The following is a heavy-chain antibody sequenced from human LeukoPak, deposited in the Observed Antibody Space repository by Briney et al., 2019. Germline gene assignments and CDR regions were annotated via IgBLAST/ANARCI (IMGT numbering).Heavy chain of an antibody. V-gene: IGHV3-53*01. CDR3: ARGVEPLAANTLAY. J-gene: IGHJ4*02. CDR2: LYSDGNT. CDR1: GFTFISND. D-gene: IGHD1-14*01. Sequence: GGSLRLSCAASGFTFISNDMTWVRQAPGKGLEWVSVLYSDGNTKYADSVQGRFTISRDNSKNTLYLEMNSLSPDDTAVYYCARGVEPLAANTLAYWGQGTLVTVSS.